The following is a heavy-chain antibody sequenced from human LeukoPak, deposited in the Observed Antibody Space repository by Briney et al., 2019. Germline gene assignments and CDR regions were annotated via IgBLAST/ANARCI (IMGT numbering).Heavy chain of an antibody. J-gene: IGHJ6*02. CDR3: AKDIVVVPAAIDYYYYYGMDV. CDR2: ISYDGSNK. V-gene: IGHV3-30*18. CDR1: GFTFSSYG. Sequence: GRSPRLSCAASGFTFSSYGMHWVRQAPGKGLEWVAVISYDGSNKYYADSVKGRFTISRDNSKNTLYLQMNSLRAEDTAVYYCAKDIVVVPAAIDYYYYYGMDVWGQGTTVTVSS. D-gene: IGHD2-2*01.